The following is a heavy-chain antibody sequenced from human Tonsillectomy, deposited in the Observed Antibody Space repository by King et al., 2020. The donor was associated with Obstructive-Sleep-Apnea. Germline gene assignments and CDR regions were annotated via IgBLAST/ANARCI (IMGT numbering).Heavy chain of an antibody. J-gene: IGHJ4*02. CDR1: GFTFSSDG. V-gene: IGHV3-33*01. Sequence: VQLVESGGGVVQPGRSFGLSCAASGFTFSSDGMHWVRPAPNKGRGWGALIWHDGSNKYYAYSLKGRFTISRDNSKNTLYLQMNSLRAEDTAVYYCARDRSLPSGFFDYWGQGTLVTVSS. CDR3: ARDRSLPSGFFDY. D-gene: IGHD2-2*01. CDR2: IWHDGSNK.